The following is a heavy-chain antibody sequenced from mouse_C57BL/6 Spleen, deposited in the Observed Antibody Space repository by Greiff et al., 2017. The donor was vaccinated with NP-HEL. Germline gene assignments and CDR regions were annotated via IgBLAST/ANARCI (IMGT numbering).Heavy chain of an antibody. D-gene: IGHD1-1*01. CDR3: ARPLITTVSYFDV. Sequence: QVQLKQSGAELVMPGASVKLSCKASGYTFTSYWMHWVKQRPGQGLEWIGEIDPSDSYTNYNQKFKGKSTLTVDKSSSTAYMQLSSLTSEDSAVYYCARPLITTVSYFDVWGTGTTVTVSS. CDR2: IDPSDSYT. V-gene: IGHV1-69*01. J-gene: IGHJ1*03. CDR1: GYTFTSYW.